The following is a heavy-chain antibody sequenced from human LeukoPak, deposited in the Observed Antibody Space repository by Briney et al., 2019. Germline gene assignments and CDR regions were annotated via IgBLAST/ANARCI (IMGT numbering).Heavy chain of an antibody. CDR3: ARGPTAIVSYYFDY. CDR2: IYYSGST. D-gene: IGHD5-18*01. V-gene: IGHV4-59*01. J-gene: IGHJ4*02. Sequence: SETLSLTCTVSGGSISSYYWSWIRQPPGKGLEWIGYIYYSGSTNYNPSLKSRVTISVDTSKNQFSLKLSSVTAADTAVYYCARGPTAIVSYYFDYWGQGTLVTVSS. CDR1: GGSISSYY.